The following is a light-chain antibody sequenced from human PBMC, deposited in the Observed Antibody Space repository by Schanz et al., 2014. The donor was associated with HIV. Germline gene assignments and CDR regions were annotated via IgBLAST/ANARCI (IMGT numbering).Light chain of an antibody. Sequence: QAVVTQEPSVTVSPGGTVTLTCGSSNGAVTSGHFPYWFQQKPGHAPRTLIYDTNKKHSWTPARFSGSLLGGKAALTLSGXXSEDEADYYCTLSFGAGVLFGGGTKLTVL. CDR3: TLSFGAGVL. CDR2: DTN. V-gene: IGLV7-46*01. CDR1: NGAVTSGHF. J-gene: IGLJ3*02.